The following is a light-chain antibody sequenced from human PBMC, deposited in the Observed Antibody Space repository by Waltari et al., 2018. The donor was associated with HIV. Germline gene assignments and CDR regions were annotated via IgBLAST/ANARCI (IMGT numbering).Light chain of an antibody. J-gene: IGLJ1*01. CDR2: RNN. CDR1: SSNIGGYY. V-gene: IGLV1-47*01. Sequence: QSMLTQPPSASGTPGQRVTISCSGSSSNIGGYYVYWYHQLPGTAPKLLIYRNNQRPSGVPDRFSGSKSGTSASLAISGLRSEDEADYYCAAWNDSLSGYVFGTGTKVTV. CDR3: AAWNDSLSGYV.